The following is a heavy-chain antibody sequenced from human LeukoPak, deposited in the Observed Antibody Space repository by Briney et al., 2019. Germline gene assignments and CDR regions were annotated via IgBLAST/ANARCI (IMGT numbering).Heavy chain of an antibody. Sequence: PSETLSLTCTVSGGSNSSSSYYWGWIRQPPGKGLEWIGSIYYSGSTYYNPSLKSRVTISVDTSKNQFSLKLSSVTAADTAVYYCARRTKNSGSYQTGNFDYWGQGTLVTVSS. J-gene: IGHJ4*02. CDR2: IYYSGST. CDR1: GGSNSSSSYY. V-gene: IGHV4-39*01. D-gene: IGHD1-26*01. CDR3: ARRTKNSGSYQTGNFDY.